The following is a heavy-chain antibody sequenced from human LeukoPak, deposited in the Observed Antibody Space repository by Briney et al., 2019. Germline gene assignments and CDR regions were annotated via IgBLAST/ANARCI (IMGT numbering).Heavy chain of an antibody. CDR2: FDPEDGET. CDR1: GYTITELC. V-gene: IGHV1-24*01. CDR3: ATLGSDGSGSYYNENWFDP. Sequence: ASVKVSCKVSGYTITELCIHWVRRAPGKGLEWMGGFDPEDGETIYAQRFQGRVTMTKDTSTDTAFMELSSLRSEDTAVYYCATLGSDGSGSYYNENWFDPWGQGTLVTVSS. D-gene: IGHD3-10*01. J-gene: IGHJ5*02.